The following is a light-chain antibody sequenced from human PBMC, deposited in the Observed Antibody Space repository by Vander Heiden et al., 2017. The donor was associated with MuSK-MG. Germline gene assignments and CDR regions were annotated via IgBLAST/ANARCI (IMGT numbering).Light chain of an antibody. V-gene: IGKV1-39*01. CDR1: QSISSY. CDR3: QQSDSTLIT. Sequence: DIQMTQSPSSLSASVGDRVTITCRASQSISSYLNWYQQKPGKAPKLLIYAASSVQSGVPSRFSGSGSGTDFTLTMSRLQPEDFATYYCQQSDSTLITFGQGTRLEIK. J-gene: IGKJ5*01. CDR2: AAS.